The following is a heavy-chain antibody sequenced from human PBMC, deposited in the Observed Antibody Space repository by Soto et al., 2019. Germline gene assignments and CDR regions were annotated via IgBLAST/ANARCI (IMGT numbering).Heavy chain of an antibody. CDR2: MNPNSGNT. V-gene: IGHV1-8*01. D-gene: IGHD3-10*01. CDR1: GYTFTSYY. Sequence: GASVKVSCKASGYTFTSYYINWVRQATGQGLEWMGWMNPNSGNTGYAQKFQGRVTMTRNTSISTAYMELSSLRSEDTAVYYCARGFPGGGSVRRDRFDPWGQGSLVTVSS. CDR3: ARGFPGGGSVRRDRFDP. J-gene: IGHJ5*02.